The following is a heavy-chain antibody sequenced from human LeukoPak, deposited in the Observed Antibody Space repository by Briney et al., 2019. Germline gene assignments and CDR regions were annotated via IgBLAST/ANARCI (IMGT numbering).Heavy chain of an antibody. Sequence: ASVKVSCKASGYTFTSYYMHWVRQAPGQGLEWMGIINPSGGSTSYAQKFQDRVTITRDRSMSTAYMELSSLRSEDTAMYYCASTTGVPHLYYYYGMDVWGQGTTVTVSS. CDR1: GYTFTSYY. D-gene: IGHD2-8*02. CDR2: INPSGGST. J-gene: IGHJ6*02. CDR3: ASTTGVPHLYYYYGMDV. V-gene: IGHV1-46*01.